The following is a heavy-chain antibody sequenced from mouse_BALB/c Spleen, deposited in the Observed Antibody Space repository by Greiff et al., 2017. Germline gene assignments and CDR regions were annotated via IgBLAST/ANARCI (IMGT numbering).Heavy chain of an antibody. J-gene: IGHJ4*01. D-gene: IGHD3-3*01. CDR3: ARKGLAGTAMDY. V-gene: IGHV1S81*02. CDR2: INPSNGRT. CDR1: GYTFTSYW. Sequence: VQLQQSGAELVKPGASVKLSCKASGYTFTSYWVHWVKQRPGQGLEWIGEINPSNGRTNYNEKFKSKATLTVDKSSSTAYMQLSSLTSEDSAVYYCARKGLAGTAMDYWGQGTSVTVSS.